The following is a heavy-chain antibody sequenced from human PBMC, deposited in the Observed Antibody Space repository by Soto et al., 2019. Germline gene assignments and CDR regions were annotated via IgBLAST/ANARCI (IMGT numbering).Heavy chain of an antibody. V-gene: IGHV3-66*01. Sequence: EVQLVESGGGLVQPGGSLRLSCAASGFTVSSKYRTWVRQAPGKGLEWVSLIQSGGTTYYADSVKGRFTISRDTSENTLHLQMDSLRVEDTAVYYCARDDVLCDGGRCYGIPLGVWGKGTAVTVSS. J-gene: IGHJ6*04. CDR2: IQSGGTT. D-gene: IGHD2-15*01. CDR1: GFTVSSKY. CDR3: ARDDVLCDGGRCYGIPLGV.